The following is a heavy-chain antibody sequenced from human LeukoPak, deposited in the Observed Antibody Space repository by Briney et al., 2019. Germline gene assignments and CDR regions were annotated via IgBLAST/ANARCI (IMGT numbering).Heavy chain of an antibody. V-gene: IGHV3-30-3*01. CDR2: ISYDGSSK. CDR1: GFTFSSYA. J-gene: IGHJ4*02. Sequence: GGSLRLSCAASGFTFSSYAMHWVRQAPGKGLEWVAVISYDGSSKYYADSVKGRFTISRDNSKNTLYLQMNSLRAEDTAVYYCARGRWLQARGPSFDYWGQGTLVTVSS. D-gene: IGHD5-24*01. CDR3: ARGRWLQARGPSFDY.